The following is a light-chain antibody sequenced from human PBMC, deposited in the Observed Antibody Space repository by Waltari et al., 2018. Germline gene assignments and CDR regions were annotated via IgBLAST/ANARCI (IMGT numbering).Light chain of an antibody. Sequence: DIVMTQSPDSLAVSLCERATINCKSSQSVFYSSNNKNSLAWYQQKPGQPPKFLIHWASTRESGVPDRFSGSGSGTDFTLTISSLQAEDVAVYYCQQFYSTPLTFGGGTKVEIK. CDR3: QQFYSTPLT. CDR1: QSVFYSSNNKNS. J-gene: IGKJ4*01. CDR2: WAS. V-gene: IGKV4-1*01.